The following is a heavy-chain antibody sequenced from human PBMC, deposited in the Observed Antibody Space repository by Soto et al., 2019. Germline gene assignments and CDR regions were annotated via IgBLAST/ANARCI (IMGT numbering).Heavy chain of an antibody. V-gene: IGHV2-5*02. J-gene: IGHJ5*02. CDR3: ARIPNYYQYDWFDP. CDR2: IYWDDDK. D-gene: IGHD3-16*01. Sequence: QITVKESGPTLVKPTQTLTLTCTFSGFSLTTRGVGVGWIRQHPGKALECLALIYWDDDKRYRPSLQSRLSITKDTSKNQVVLTMTNVDPVDTATYYCARIPNYYQYDWFDPWGQGTLVSVSS. CDR1: GFSLTTRGVG.